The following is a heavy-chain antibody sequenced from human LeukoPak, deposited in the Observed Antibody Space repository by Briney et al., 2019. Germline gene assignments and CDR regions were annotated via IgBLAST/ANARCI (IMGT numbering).Heavy chain of an antibody. J-gene: IGHJ4*02. CDR2: IKQDGSEK. CDR1: GFTFSSYW. D-gene: IGHD3-22*01. Sequence: GGSLRLSCAASGFTFSSYWMNWVRQAPGKGRGWQANIKQDGSEKFYVDSVKGRFTISRDNAKNSLFLQMNSLRAEDTAVYYCARDLTWDSSAPEGGPWGQGTLVTVSS. V-gene: IGHV3-7*01. CDR3: ARDLTWDSSAPEGGP.